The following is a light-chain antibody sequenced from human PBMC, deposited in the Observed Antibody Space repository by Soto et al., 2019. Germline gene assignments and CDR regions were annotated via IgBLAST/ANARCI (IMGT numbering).Light chain of an antibody. J-gene: IGLJ2*01. Sequence: QSALTQPASVSGSPGQSITISCTGTSSDVGDYNYVSWYQQHPGKAPKLMIYDVSNRPSGVSNRFSSSKSGNTASLTISGLQAEDAADYYCSSYTSSSPLFGGGTKLTVL. V-gene: IGLV2-14*01. CDR1: SSDVGDYNY. CDR2: DVS. CDR3: SSYTSSSPL.